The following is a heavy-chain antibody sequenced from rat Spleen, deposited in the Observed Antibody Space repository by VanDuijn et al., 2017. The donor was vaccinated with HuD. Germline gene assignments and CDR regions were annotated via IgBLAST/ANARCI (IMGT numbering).Heavy chain of an antibody. D-gene: IGHD4-3*01. CDR2: ISTSGSRT. CDR3: ARLDRRIRGFDY. J-gene: IGHJ1*01. V-gene: IGHV5-25*01. Sequence: EVQLVESDGGLVQPGRSLKLSCAASGFTFSDYYMAWVRQAPTKGLEWVASISTSGSRTYYPDSVKGRFTISRDNAESTLYLQMDSLRSEATATYYCARLDRRIRGFDYWGLGTMVAVSS. CDR1: GFTFSDYY.